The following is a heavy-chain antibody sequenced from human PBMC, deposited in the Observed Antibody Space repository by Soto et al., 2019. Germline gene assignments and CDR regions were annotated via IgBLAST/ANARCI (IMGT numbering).Heavy chain of an antibody. Sequence: EVQLLESGGGLVQPGGSLRLSCAASRFTFSSYVMNWVRQAPGKGLEWVSSLSGSGGTSHYADSVKGRFTISRDNSKNTLYLLMNSLRADDTAVYYCAKSLWDIVVVPTAPVDCWGQETLVTVSS. D-gene: IGHD2-2*01. CDR3: AKSLWDIVVVPTAPVDC. J-gene: IGHJ4*02. CDR2: LSGSGGTS. CDR1: RFTFSSYV. V-gene: IGHV3-23*01.